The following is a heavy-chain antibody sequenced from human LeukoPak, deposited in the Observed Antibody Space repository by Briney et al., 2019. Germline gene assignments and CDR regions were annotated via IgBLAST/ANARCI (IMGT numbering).Heavy chain of an antibody. CDR1: GFTFGSYG. CDR3: ARDWWATYAFDI. J-gene: IGHJ3*02. Sequence: PGGSLRLSCAASGFTFGSYGMNWVRQAPGKGLEWVSYISSSGSTIYYADSVKGRFTISRDNAENSLYLQMNSLRAEDTAVYYCARDWWATYAFDIWGQGTMVTVSS. V-gene: IGHV3-48*04. D-gene: IGHD2-15*01. CDR2: ISSSGSTI.